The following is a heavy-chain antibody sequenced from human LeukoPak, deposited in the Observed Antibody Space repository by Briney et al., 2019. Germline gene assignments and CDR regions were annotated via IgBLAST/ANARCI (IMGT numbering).Heavy chain of an antibody. CDR2: IYYSGST. J-gene: IGHJ5*02. Sequence: ASETLSLTCTVSGGSISSYYWSWIRQPPGKGLEWIGYIYYSGSTNYNPSLKSRVTISVDTSKNQFSLKLSSVTAADTAVYYCARARNWNNNWFDPWGQGTLVTVSS. V-gene: IGHV4-59*01. CDR3: ARARNWNNNWFDP. D-gene: IGHD1-1*01. CDR1: GGSISSYY.